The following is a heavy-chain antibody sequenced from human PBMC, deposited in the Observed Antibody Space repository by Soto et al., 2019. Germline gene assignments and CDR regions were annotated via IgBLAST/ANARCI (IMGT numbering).Heavy chain of an antibody. J-gene: IGHJ6*03. CDR3: AKNAVGARGNYYYYYMDV. CDR1: GFTFNSYV. V-gene: IGHV3-9*01. CDR2: ISWNSGSI. D-gene: IGHD1-26*01. Sequence: GGSLRLSCAASGFTFNSYVMSWVRQAPGKGLEWVSGISWNSGSIGYADSVKGRFTISRDNAKNSLYLQMNSLRAEDTALYYCAKNAVGARGNYYYYYMDVWGKGTTVTVSS.